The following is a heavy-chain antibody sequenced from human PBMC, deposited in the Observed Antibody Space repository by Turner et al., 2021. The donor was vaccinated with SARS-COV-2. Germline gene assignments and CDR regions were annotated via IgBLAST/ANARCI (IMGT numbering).Heavy chain of an antibody. CDR2: IYSGGST. J-gene: IGHJ6*02. D-gene: IGHD3-3*01. CDR1: GLTVSSNY. Sequence: EVQLVESGGGLIQRGGSLSRSCAASGLTVSSNYMSWVRQAPGKGLEWVSVIYSGGSTYYADSVKGRFTISRDNSKNTLYLQMNSLRAEDTAVYYCARDLMEVGGMDVWGQGTTVTVSS. CDR3: ARDLMEVGGMDV. V-gene: IGHV3-53*01.